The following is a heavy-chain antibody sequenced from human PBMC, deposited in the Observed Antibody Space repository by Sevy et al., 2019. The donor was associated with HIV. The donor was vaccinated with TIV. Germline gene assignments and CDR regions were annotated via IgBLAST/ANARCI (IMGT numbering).Heavy chain of an antibody. Sequence: GGSLRLSCTTSGFTFDDYAMSWFRQALGKGLEWVAFITRNSYEAYGGTTDYAASVKGRFIISRDDSKSIAYLQMNSLKTEDTAVYYCTRGLATADTPEYYFDYWGQGTLVTVSS. CDR1: GFTFDDYA. CDR3: TRGLATADTPEYYFDY. V-gene: IGHV3-49*03. D-gene: IGHD5-12*01. CDR2: ITRNSYEAYGGTT. J-gene: IGHJ4*02.